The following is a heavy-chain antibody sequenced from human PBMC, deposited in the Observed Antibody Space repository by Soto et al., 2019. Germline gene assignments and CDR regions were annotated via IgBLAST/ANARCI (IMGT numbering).Heavy chain of an antibody. V-gene: IGHV1-8*01. CDR3: ARGAYNDYSHLFEP. J-gene: IGHJ5*02. CDR2: MNPKSGNA. D-gene: IGHD4-4*01. CDR1: GYSFTRHD. Sequence: QVQLVQSGAEVRKPGASVRVSCKATGYSFTRHDINWLRQAAGQGLEWMGWMNPKSGNAVYAQKCQGRVTMTRNTSITSAYIEVTSLKSEDTAFYSCARGAYNDYSHLFEPWGQASPGTVPS.